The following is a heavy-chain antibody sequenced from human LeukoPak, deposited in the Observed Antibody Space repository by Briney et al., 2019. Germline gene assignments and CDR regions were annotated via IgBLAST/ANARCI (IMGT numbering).Heavy chain of an antibody. V-gene: IGHV3-23*01. CDR2: ISGSGGST. CDR1: GFTFSSYA. CDR3: AKDGLKYYDSSGYP. Sequence: GGSLRLSCAASGFTFSSYAMSWVRQAPGKGLEWVSAISGSGGSTYYAHSVKGRFTISRDNSKNTLYLQMNSLRAEDTAVYYCAKDGLKYYDSSGYPWGQGTLVTVSS. J-gene: IGHJ5*02. D-gene: IGHD3-22*01.